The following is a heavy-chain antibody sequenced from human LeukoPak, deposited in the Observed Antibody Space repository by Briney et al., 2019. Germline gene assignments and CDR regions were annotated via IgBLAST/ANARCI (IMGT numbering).Heavy chain of an antibody. J-gene: IGHJ6*02. CDR3: ARGSHRYGDGYYYGMDV. D-gene: IGHD5-24*01. Sequence: ASVKVSCKASGYDYTGFYIYWVRQAPGQGLEWMGRINPKSGGTNYGQKFQGRVTMTRDTSISTAYMELSRLTSDDTAVYYCARGSHRYGDGYYYGMDVWGQGTTVTVSS. CDR1: GYDYTGFY. V-gene: IGHV1-2*06. CDR2: INPKSGGT.